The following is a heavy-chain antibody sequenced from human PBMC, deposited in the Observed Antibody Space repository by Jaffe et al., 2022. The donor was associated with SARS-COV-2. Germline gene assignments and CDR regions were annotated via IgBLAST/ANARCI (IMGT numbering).Heavy chain of an antibody. J-gene: IGHJ4*02. Sequence: QLQLQESGPELVKPSETLSLTCTVSGDSISSSRYYWGWIRQPPGKGLEWIGTIYYSGSTYYNPSLKSRVTISVDTSKNQFSLRLSSVTAADTAVFYCARHSAQQLGAHFDYWGQGTLVTVSS. V-gene: IGHV4-39*01. CDR2: IYYSGST. CDR1: GDSISSSRYY. CDR3: ARHSAQQLGAHFDY. D-gene: IGHD6-13*01.